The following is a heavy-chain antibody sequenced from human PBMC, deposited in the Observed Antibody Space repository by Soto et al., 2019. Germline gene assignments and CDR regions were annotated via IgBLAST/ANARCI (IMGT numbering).Heavy chain of an antibody. Sequence: PGGSLRLSCAASGFTFSSYGMHWVRQAPGKGLEWVAVISYDGSNKYYADSVKGRFTISRDNSKNTLYLQMNSLRAEDTAVYYCAKDLRAARPYWGQGTLVTVSS. CDR3: AKDLRAARPY. V-gene: IGHV3-30*18. J-gene: IGHJ4*02. D-gene: IGHD6-25*01. CDR1: GFTFSSYG. CDR2: ISYDGSNK.